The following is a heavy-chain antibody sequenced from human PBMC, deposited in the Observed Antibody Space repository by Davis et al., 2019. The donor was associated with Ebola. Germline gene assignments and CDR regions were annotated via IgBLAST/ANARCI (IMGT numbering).Heavy chain of an antibody. CDR3: VRGDGRFDY. J-gene: IGHJ4*02. CDR1: GGSISSYY. Sequence: SETLSLICTVSGGSISSYYWSWIRQPPGKGLEWIGYIYYSGSTNYNPSLKSRVTISVDTSKNQFSLKLSSVTAADTAVYYCVRGDGRFDYWGQGALVTVSS. CDR2: IYYSGST. D-gene: IGHD5-24*01. V-gene: IGHV4-59*08.